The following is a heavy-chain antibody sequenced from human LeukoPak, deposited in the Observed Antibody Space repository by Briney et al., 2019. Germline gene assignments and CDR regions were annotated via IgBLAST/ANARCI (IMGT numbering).Heavy chain of an antibody. CDR3: ARVRWGGLYYFDY. D-gene: IGHD3-16*01. Sequence: GGSLRLSCAASGFTFSSYWMHWVRQAPGKGLVGVSRINSDGRSINYADSVKGRFTISRDNAKNTLYLQMNSLRAEDTAVYYCARVRWGGLYYFDYWGQGTLVTVSS. CDR1: GFTFSSYW. CDR2: INSDGRSI. J-gene: IGHJ4*02. V-gene: IGHV3-74*01.